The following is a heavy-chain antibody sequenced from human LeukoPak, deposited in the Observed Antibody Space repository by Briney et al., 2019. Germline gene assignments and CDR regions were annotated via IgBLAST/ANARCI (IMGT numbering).Heavy chain of an antibody. CDR2: IYSSGNT. Sequence: SETLSLTCTVSGGSIRSYYWSWIWQPAGKGLEWIGRIYSSGNTNYNPSLTSRVTMSVDTSKNQFSLKLSSVTAADTAVYYCARDRPYDDSSGYRFDYWGQGTLVTVSS. CDR1: GGSIRSYY. D-gene: IGHD3-22*01. CDR3: ARDRPYDDSSGYRFDY. J-gene: IGHJ4*02. V-gene: IGHV4-4*07.